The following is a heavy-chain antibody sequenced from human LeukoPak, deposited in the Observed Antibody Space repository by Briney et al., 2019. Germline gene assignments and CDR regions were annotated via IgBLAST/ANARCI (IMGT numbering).Heavy chain of an antibody. CDR1: GFTFSDYY. D-gene: IGHD3-9*01. CDR2: VSSGSSTI. V-gene: IGHV3-11*01. Sequence: GGSLRLSCAASGFTFSDYYMSWIRQAPGKGLEWVSYVSSGSSTIYYADSVKGRFTISRDNAKNSLYYCARDGVLRYFDWLFPYYMDVWGKGTTVSISS. CDR3: YYMDV. J-gene: IGHJ6*03.